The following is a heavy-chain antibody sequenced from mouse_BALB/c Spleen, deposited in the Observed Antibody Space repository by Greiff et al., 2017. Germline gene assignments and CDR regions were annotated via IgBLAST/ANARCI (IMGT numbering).Heavy chain of an antibody. CDR3: ARSGKVEWFAY. CDR2: ISTYNGNT. V-gene: IGHV1-67*01. Sequence: VQLQQSGPELVRPGVSVKMSCKASGYTFTDYAMHWVKQSHAKRLEWIGAISTYNGNTNYNQKFKGKATMTVDKSSSTAYMELDRLTSEDSAFFSCARSGKVEWFAYWGQGTLVTVSA. J-gene: IGHJ3*01. CDR1: GYTFTDYA. D-gene: IGHD1-1*01.